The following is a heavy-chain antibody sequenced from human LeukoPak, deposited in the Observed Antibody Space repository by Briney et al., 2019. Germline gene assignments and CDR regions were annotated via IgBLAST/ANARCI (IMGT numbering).Heavy chain of an antibody. V-gene: IGHV4-34*01. CDR2: IYYSGST. Sequence: SETLSLTCAVYGGSFSGYYWSWIRQPPGKGLEWIGSIYYSGSTYYNPSLKSRVTISVDTSKNQFSLKLSSVTAADTAVYYCARDGDYDFWSGYYVCWGQGTLVTVSS. J-gene: IGHJ4*02. CDR1: GGSFSGYY. CDR3: ARDGDYDFWSGYYVC. D-gene: IGHD3-3*01.